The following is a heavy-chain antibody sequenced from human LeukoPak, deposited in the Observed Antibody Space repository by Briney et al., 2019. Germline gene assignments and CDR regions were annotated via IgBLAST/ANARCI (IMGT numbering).Heavy chain of an antibody. CDR2: IYHSGST. D-gene: IGHD3-9*01. J-gene: IGHJ6*04. V-gene: IGHV4-4*02. CDR3: ARAPRLYDILTGYYYYGMDV. CDR1: GGSISSSNW. Sequence: PSETLSLTCAVSGGSISSSNWWSWVRQPPGKGLEWIGEIYHSGSTNYNPSLKSRVTISVDKSKNQFSLKLSSVTAADTAVYYCARAPRLYDILTGYYYYGMDVWGKGTTVTVSS.